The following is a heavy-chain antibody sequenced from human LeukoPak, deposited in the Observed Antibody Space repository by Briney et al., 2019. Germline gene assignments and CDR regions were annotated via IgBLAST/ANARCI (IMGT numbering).Heavy chain of an antibody. CDR3: ARDGWFGDYNWFDP. J-gene: IGHJ5*02. CDR1: GFSFSSYW. V-gene: IGHV3-7*01. D-gene: IGHD3-10*01. CDR2: IKQDGSEK. Sequence: PGGSLRLSCAASGFSFSSYWMSWVRQAPGKGLEWVANIKQDGSEKYYVDSVKGRFTISRDNAKNTLYLQMISLRAEDTAVYYCARDGWFGDYNWFDPWGQGTLVTVSS.